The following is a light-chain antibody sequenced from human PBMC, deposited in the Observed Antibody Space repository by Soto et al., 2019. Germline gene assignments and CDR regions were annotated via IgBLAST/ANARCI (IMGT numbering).Light chain of an antibody. J-gene: IGKJ1*01. CDR1: QGISSY. Sequence: EIVLTQSPATLSLSPGERATLSCRASQGISSYLAWYQQKPGQAPRLLIYGTSSRATGIPDRFSGSGSGTDFTLTINRLEPEDFVIYYCQQYGSSPWTFGQGTKVDIK. V-gene: IGKV3-20*01. CDR3: QQYGSSPWT. CDR2: GTS.